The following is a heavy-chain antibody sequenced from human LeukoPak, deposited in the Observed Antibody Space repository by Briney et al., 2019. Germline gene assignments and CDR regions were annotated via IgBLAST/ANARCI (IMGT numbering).Heavy chain of an antibody. J-gene: IGHJ6*03. CDR1: GYSFTSYW. V-gene: IGHV5-51*01. Sequence: GESLKISCKGSGYSFTSYWIGWVRQMPGEGLEWMGIIYPGDSDTRYSPSFQGQVTISADKSISTAYLQWSSLKASDTAMYYCARRPGTTLNYMDVWGKGTTVTVSS. CDR2: IYPGDSDT. CDR3: ARRPGTTLNYMDV. D-gene: IGHD1-7*01.